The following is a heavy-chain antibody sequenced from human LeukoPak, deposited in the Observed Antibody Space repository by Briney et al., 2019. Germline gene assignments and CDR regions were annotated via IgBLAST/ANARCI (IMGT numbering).Heavy chain of an antibody. J-gene: IGHJ4*02. CDR2: IWYDGSNK. D-gene: IGHD1-26*01. CDR3: AKDASYSGSYYDY. CDR1: GFTFSSYG. V-gene: IGHV3-30*02. Sequence: GGSLRLSCAASGFTFSSYGMHWVRQAPGKGLEWVAVIWYDGSNKYYADSVKGRFTISRDNSKNTLYLQMNSLRAEDTALYYCAKDASYSGSYYDYWGQGTLVTVSS.